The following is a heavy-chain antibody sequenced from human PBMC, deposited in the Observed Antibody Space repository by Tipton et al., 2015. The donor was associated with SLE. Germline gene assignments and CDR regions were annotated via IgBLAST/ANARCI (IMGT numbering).Heavy chain of an antibody. Sequence: TLSLTCTVSGGSVSSGSYYWSWIRQPPGKGLEWIGYIYYSGSTNYNPSLKSRVTISVDTSKNQYSLKLSSVTAADTAVYYCARDQWDYWGQGTLVAVSS. CDR2: IYYSGST. CDR1: GGSVSSGSYY. J-gene: IGHJ4*02. V-gene: IGHV4-61*01. CDR3: ARDQWDY. D-gene: IGHD6-19*01.